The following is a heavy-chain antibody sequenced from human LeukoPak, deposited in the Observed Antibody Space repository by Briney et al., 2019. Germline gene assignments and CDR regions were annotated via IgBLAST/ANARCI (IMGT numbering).Heavy chain of an antibody. Sequence: KASETLSLTCTVSGGSVSSGHYYGSWIRQPPGKGLEWIGYIYNSESTHYNPSLKSRVTISVDTSKNHFSLKLSSVSAADTAVYYCATGGSLAAAGDYWGQGTLVTVSS. CDR1: GGSVSSGHYY. CDR2: IYNSEST. J-gene: IGHJ4*02. CDR3: ATGGSLAAAGDY. V-gene: IGHV4-61*03. D-gene: IGHD6-13*01.